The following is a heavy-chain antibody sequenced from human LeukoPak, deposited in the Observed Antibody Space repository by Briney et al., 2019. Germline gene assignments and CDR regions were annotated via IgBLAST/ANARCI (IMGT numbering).Heavy chain of an antibody. CDR1: GYTFTSYG. CDR3: ARGGRWELPRPYAFDV. J-gene: IGHJ3*01. Sequence: ASVKVSCKAPGYTFTSYGISWVRQAPGQGLEWLGWISVYNGHTNYAQKLQGRVTMTTDTSTTTAYMELRTLRSDDTAVYYCARGGRWELPRPYAFDVWGQGTVVTVSS. V-gene: IGHV1-18*01. CDR2: ISVYNGHT. D-gene: IGHD1-26*01.